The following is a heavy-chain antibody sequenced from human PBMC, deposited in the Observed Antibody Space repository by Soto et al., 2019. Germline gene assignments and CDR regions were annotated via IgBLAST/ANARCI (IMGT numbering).Heavy chain of an antibody. CDR1: GFTYTSSA. D-gene: IGHD3-9*01. V-gene: IGHV1-58*01. J-gene: IGHJ4*02. Sequence: ASVKVSCKDSGFTYTSSAVQWVRQARGQRLEWIGWIVVGSGNTNYAQKFQERVTITRDMSTSTAYMELSSLRSEDTAVYYCAAIPDYYDILTGSQGWGQGTLVTVSS. CDR3: AAIPDYYDILTGSQG. CDR2: IVVGSGNT.